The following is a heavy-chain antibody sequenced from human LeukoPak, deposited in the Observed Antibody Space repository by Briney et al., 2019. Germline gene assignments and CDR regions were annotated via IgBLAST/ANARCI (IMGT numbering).Heavy chain of an antibody. J-gene: IGHJ4*02. V-gene: IGHV3-21*01. D-gene: IGHD5-24*01. CDR3: ARDLGEMATEFDY. Sequence: GGSLRLSCAASGFTFSSYSMNWVRQAPGKWLGWLSSISSSSSYIYYADSVKGRFTISRDNAKNSLYLQMNSLRAEDTAVYYCARDLGEMATEFDYWGQGTLVTVSS. CDR2: ISSSSSYI. CDR1: GFTFSSYS.